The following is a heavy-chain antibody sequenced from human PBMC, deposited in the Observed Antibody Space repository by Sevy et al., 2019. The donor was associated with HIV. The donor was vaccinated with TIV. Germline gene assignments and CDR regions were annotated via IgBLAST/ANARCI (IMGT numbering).Heavy chain of an antibody. CDR2: VTSDGTT. Sequence: GGSLRLSCAASGLTXTXTXMSWVRQAPGKGLEWVACVTSDGTTYYADSVRDRFTFSRDKCKNTLYLQLNNLRADDTAVFYCAGGXTTMXTXLXYWGQGTLVTVSS. J-gene: IGHJ4*02. V-gene: IGHV3-23*01. D-gene: IGHD3-16*01. CDR3: AGGXTTMXTXLXY. CDR1: GLTXTXTX.